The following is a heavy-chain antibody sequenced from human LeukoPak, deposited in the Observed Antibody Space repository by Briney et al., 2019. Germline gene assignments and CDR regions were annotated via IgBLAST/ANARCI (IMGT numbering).Heavy chain of an antibody. Sequence: GGSVRLSCAASGFTFSTHGMNWVRQAPGKGLEWVSFIDTTTSYKYYADSVKGRFTISRDNAKNSLYLQMNSLRADDTAFYYCARGRCITILRGVAISDGFDIWGQGTMVTVSS. CDR2: IDTTTSYK. J-gene: IGHJ3*02. D-gene: IGHD3-10*01. CDR3: ARGRCITILRGVAISDGFDI. V-gene: IGHV3-21*01. CDR1: GFTFSTHG.